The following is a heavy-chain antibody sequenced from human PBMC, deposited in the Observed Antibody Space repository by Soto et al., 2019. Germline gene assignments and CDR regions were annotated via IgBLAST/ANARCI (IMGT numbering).Heavy chain of an antibody. J-gene: IGHJ4*02. Sequence: GGSLRLSCAASGFTFSSYGMHWVRQAPGKGLEWVVVISYDGSNKYYADSVKGRFTISRDNSKNTLYLQMNSLRAEDTAVYYCAKANQGITFGGVIVYWGQGTLVTVSS. D-gene: IGHD3-16*02. CDR3: AKANQGITFGGVIVY. V-gene: IGHV3-30*18. CDR2: ISYDGSNK. CDR1: GFTFSSYG.